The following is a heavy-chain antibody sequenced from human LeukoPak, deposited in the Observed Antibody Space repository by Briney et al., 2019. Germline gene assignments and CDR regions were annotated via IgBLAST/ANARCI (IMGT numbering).Heavy chain of an antibody. D-gene: IGHD1-1*01. CDR1: GFSFSSFA. J-gene: IGHJ4*02. Sequence: GGSLRLSCAASGFSFSSFAMTWVRQAPGKGLEWVSTIRSNGATAYNADSVKGRFTISRDNSKDTVYLQMNSLRVEDTAIYYCARGQEFDDGVFDSWGQGTLVTVSS. CDR2: IRSNGATA. V-gene: IGHV3-23*01. CDR3: ARGQEFDDGVFDS.